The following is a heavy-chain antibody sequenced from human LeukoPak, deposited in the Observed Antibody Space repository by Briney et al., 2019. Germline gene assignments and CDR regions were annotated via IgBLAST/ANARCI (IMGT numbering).Heavy chain of an antibody. Sequence: GASVKVSCKAFGYTFTSNYMHWVRQAPGQGPEWMGVISPSGGSTTYAQKFQGRVTLTRDMSTSTDYLELSSLRSEDTAVYYRARDNPVRDGAWWLNPWGQGTLVTVSS. CDR2: ISPSGGST. J-gene: IGHJ5*02. CDR3: ARDNPVRDGAWWLNP. CDR1: GYTFTSNY. V-gene: IGHV1-46*01. D-gene: IGHD5-24*01.